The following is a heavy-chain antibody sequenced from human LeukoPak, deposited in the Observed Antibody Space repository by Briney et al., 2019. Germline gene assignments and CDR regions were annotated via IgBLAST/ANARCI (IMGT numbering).Heavy chain of an antibody. CDR2: ISSTTSTI. J-gene: IGHJ4*02. V-gene: IGHV3-48*04. D-gene: IGHD6-13*01. Sequence: GGSLRLSCAASGFSFSSYNMNWVRQAPGKGLEWVSYISSTTSTIYYADSVKGRFTISRDNAKNSLYLQMDSLRAEDTAVYYCARADSSSWFDYWGQGALVTVSS. CDR3: ARADSSSWFDY. CDR1: GFSFSSYN.